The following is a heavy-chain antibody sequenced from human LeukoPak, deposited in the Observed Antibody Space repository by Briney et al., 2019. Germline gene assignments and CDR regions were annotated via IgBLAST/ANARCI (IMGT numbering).Heavy chain of an antibody. Sequence: SETLSLTCTVSGGSISSYYWSWIRQPPGKGLEWIGYIYYSGSTNYNPSLKSRVTISVDTSKNQFSLRLSSVTAADTAVYYCAREATGPAAIPRDAFDIWGQGTMVTVSS. J-gene: IGHJ3*02. CDR1: GGSISSYY. CDR3: AREATGPAAIPRDAFDI. D-gene: IGHD2-2*02. V-gene: IGHV4-59*01. CDR2: IYYSGST.